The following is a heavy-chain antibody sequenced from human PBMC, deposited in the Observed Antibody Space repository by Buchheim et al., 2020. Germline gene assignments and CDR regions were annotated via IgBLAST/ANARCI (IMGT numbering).Heavy chain of an antibody. CDR3: ATGVGSYWGIDY. CDR1: GGSLSGYY. Sequence: QVQLQQWGAGLLKPSETLSLTCAVYGGSLSGYYWSWIRQPPGQGLEWIGEITHSGSTNYNPSLKSRVTISVDTSKNQFSMKLGSVTAADTAVYYCATGVGSYWGIDYWGQGTL. CDR2: ITHSGST. V-gene: IGHV4-34*01. J-gene: IGHJ4*02. D-gene: IGHD1-26*01.